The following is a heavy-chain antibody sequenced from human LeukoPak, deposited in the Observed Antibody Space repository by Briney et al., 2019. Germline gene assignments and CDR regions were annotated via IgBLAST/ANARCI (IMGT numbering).Heavy chain of an antibody. V-gene: IGHV5-51*01. CDR1: GYSFTSYW. D-gene: IGHD5-24*01. Sequence: GESLKISCKGSGYSFTSYWIGWVRQMPGKGLEWMGIIYPGDSDTRYSPSFQGQVTISADKSISTAYLQWSSLKASDTDMYYCARRERDGYNWYYFDYWGQGTLVTVSS. J-gene: IGHJ4*02. CDR3: ARRERDGYNWYYFDY. CDR2: IYPGDSDT.